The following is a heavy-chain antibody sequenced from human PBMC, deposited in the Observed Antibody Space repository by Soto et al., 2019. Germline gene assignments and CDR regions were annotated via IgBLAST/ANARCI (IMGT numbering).Heavy chain of an antibody. V-gene: IGHV1-46*01. Sequence: GASVKVSCKASGYTFTTYYMYWVRQAPGQGLEWMGIINPSGGSTSFAQKFQGRVTMTRDTSTSTVYMELIGLTSEDTAVYYCARDVGMASRPYLDYWGQGXLVTVYS. CDR3: ARDVGMASRPYLDY. CDR1: GYTFTTYY. D-gene: IGHD6-6*01. CDR2: INPSGGST. J-gene: IGHJ4*02.